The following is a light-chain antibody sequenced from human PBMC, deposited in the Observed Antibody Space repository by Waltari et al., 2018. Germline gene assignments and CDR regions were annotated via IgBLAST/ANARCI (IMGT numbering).Light chain of an antibody. CDR2: DVA. CDR3: SSYTSSSTRV. V-gene: IGLV2-14*03. J-gene: IGLJ1*01. Sequence: QSALTQPASVSGSPGQSISISCTGTSSDVGGYNFVSWYQQHPGKAPQLMIYDVANRPSGVSKRFSGSKSGNTASRTISGLQAEDEADYYCSSYTSSSTRVFGTGTKVTVL. CDR1: SSDVGGYNF.